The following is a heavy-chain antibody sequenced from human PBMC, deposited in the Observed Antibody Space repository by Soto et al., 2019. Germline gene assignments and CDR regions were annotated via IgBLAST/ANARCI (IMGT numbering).Heavy chain of an antibody. CDR3: ARVEIGSYDY. V-gene: IGHV3-7*01. J-gene: IGHJ4*02. D-gene: IGHD1-26*01. CDR1: GFTFSSHY. Sequence: EVQLVESGGGLVQPGGSPRLSCAASGFTFSSHYMSWVRQAPGKGLEWVANMNQDGSDRRYVDSVKGRFTISRDNAKNSLYLQMNSLRAEDTAVYYCARVEIGSYDYWGQGTLVTVSS. CDR2: MNQDGSDR.